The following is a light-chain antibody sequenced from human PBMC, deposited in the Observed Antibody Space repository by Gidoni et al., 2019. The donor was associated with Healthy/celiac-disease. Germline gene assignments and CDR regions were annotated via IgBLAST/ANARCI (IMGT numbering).Light chain of an antibody. V-gene: IGKV1-8*01. CDR1: QGISSY. CDR2: AAS. CDR3: QQYYSYPRT. J-gene: IGKJ1*01. Sequence: AIRMTQSPSSFSASTGDRVTITCRASQGISSYLAWYQQKPGKAPKLLIYAASTLQSGVPSRFSGSGSGTDFTLTISCLQSEDFATYSCQQYYSYPRTFGQGTKVEIK.